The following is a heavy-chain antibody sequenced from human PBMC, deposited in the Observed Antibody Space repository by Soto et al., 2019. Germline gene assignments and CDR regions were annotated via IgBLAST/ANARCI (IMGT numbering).Heavy chain of an antibody. D-gene: IGHD5-18*01. Sequence: QVQLVQSGAEVKKPGSSVRVSCKASGGTFSSHAFTWVRQAPGQGLEWMGGIIPMFGTPNYAQKFQGRLTITSVSGTRYMELRSLRAEDTAVFFCARDRDVRDGYSFGIFERWGQGTLVTVSS. CDR1: GGTFSSHA. V-gene: IGHV1-69*01. J-gene: IGHJ4*02. CDR2: IIPMFGTP. CDR3: ARDRDVRDGYSFGIFER.